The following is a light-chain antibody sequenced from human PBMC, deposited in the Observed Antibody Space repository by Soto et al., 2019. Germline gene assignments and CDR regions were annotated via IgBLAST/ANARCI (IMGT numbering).Light chain of an antibody. CDR1: SSDVGSYDY. CDR3: CSYTASATYV. V-gene: IGLV2-11*01. CDR2: NVN. J-gene: IGLJ1*01. Sequence: SALVQPPSVSGSPGQSVTISCTGTSSDVGSYDYVSWCQQHPGTVPKPMIYNVNTRPSGVPDRFPGSKSGNTASMTISGLQAEDEADYLCCSYTASATYVFETGTKVTVL.